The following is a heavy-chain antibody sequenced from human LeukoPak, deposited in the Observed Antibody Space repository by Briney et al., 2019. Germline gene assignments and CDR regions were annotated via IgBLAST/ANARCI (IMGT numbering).Heavy chain of an antibody. CDR1: GFTFSSYA. V-gene: IGHV3-30*18. CDR3: AKGGRMVRALDY. Sequence: PGGSLRLSCAASGFTFSSYAMHWVRQAPGKGLEWVTVISYDGSNKYYADSLKDRFTISRDNSKSTLYLQMNSLRAEDTAVYYCAKGGRMVRALDYWGQGTLVTVSS. CDR2: ISYDGSNK. D-gene: IGHD3-10*01. J-gene: IGHJ4*02.